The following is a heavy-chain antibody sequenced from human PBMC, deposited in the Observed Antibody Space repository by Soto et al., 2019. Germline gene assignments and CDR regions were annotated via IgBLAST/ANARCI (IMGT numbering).Heavy chain of an antibody. J-gene: IGHJ4*02. CDR2: ISSSSSYI. V-gene: IGHV3-21*01. D-gene: IGHD3-3*01. CDR3: ARGKPDYDFWSGYSPSFDY. Sequence: GGSLRLSCAASGFTFSSYSMNWVRQAPGKGLEWVSSISSSSSYIYYAGSVKGRFTISRDNAKNSLYLQMNSLRAEDTAVYYCARGKPDYDFWSGYSPSFDYWGQGTLVTVSS. CDR1: GFTFSSYS.